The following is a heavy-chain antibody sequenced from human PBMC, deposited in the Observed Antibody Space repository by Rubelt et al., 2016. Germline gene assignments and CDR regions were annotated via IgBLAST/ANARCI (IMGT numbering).Heavy chain of an antibody. V-gene: IGHV3-23*01. CDR3: ARDLDGWFDP. D-gene: IGHD1-1*01. Sequence: GGSLRLSCAASGFTFSSTVMSWVRQVPGKGLEWVSTISVSGGPTYYADSVKGRFTISRDNSKSTLYLQMNSLRAEDTAVYYCARDLDGWFDPWGQGTLVTVSS. CDR2: ISVSGGPT. CDR1: GFTFSSTV. J-gene: IGHJ5*02.